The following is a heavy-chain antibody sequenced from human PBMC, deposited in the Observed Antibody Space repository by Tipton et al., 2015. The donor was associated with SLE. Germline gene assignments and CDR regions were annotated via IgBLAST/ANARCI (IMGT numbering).Heavy chain of an antibody. V-gene: IGHV4-34*01. CDR3: ARGQRPGYGSRASCPYYYYYMDV. D-gene: IGHD2-2*01. J-gene: IGHJ6*03. CDR1: GGSFSGYY. Sequence: LRLSCAVYGGSFSGYYRSWIRQTPGKGLEWIGEINQSGSTNYNPSLKSRVTISVDTSKSQFSLKLSSVTAADTAVYYFARGQRPGYGSRASCPYYYYYMDVWGKWTTVTVSS. CDR2: INQSGST.